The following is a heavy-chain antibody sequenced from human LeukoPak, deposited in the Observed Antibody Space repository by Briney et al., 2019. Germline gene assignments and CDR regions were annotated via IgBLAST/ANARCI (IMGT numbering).Heavy chain of an antibody. D-gene: IGHD6-13*01. V-gene: IGHV3-30*18. CDR2: ISYDGSNK. Sequence: QPGRSLRLSCAASGFTFSSYGMHWVRQAPGKGLEWVAVISYDGSNKYYADSVKGRFTISRDNSKNTLYLQMNSLRAEDTAVYYCAKGYTSYSSSWSHFDYWGQGTLVTVSS. CDR3: AKGYTSYSSSWSHFDY. J-gene: IGHJ4*02. CDR1: GFTFSSYG.